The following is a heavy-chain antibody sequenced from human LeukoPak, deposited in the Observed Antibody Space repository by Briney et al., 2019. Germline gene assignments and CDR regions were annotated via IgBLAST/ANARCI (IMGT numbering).Heavy chain of an antibody. J-gene: IGHJ4*02. Sequence: SETLSLACAVSGGSISSGGYYWSWIRQHPGKGLEWIGYIYYSGSTYYNPSLKSRVTISVDTSKNQFSLKLSSVTAADTAVYYCARESIAARTLDYWGQGTLVTVSS. CDR1: GGSISSGGYY. D-gene: IGHD6-6*01. CDR3: ARESIAARTLDY. CDR2: IYYSGST. V-gene: IGHV4-31*11.